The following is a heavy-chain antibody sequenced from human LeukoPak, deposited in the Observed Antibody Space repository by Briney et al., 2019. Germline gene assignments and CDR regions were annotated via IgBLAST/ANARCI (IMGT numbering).Heavy chain of an antibody. CDR3: ARVDYYGSGAIDY. V-gene: IGHV4-30-2*01. CDR2: IYHSGST. Sequence: SETLSLTCAVSGGSISSGGYSWSWIRQPPGTGLEWIGYIYHSGSTYYNPSLKSRVTISVDRSKNQFSLKLSSVTAADTAVYYCARVDYYGSGAIDYWGQGTLVTVSS. CDR1: GGSISSGGYS. D-gene: IGHD3-10*01. J-gene: IGHJ4*02.